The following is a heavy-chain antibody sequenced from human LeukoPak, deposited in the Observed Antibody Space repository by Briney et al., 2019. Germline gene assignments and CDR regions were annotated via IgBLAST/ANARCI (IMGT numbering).Heavy chain of an antibody. CDR2: IWFDGKNE. CDR1: GFTFSSYG. D-gene: IGHD2-8*01. CDR3: ARDRHCANGVCHSPPGMDV. Sequence: GRSLRLSCAASGFTFSSYGMHWVRQAPGKGLEWVADIWFDGKNEHFADSVKGRFTISRDNSKNTMYLQINSLRAEDTAVYYCARDRHCANGVCHSPPGMDVWGQGTTATVSS. J-gene: IGHJ6*02. V-gene: IGHV3-33*01.